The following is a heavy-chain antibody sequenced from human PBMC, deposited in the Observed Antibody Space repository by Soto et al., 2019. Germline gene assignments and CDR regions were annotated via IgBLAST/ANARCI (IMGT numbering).Heavy chain of an antibody. CDR1: GFTFTNAW. D-gene: IGHD2-8*01. V-gene: IGHV3-15*07. J-gene: IGHJ4*01. CDR3: ATDSYSTIIIVRFDY. Sequence: PGGSLRLSCAASGFTFTNAWINWVRQAPGKGLEWVGRIKSKTDGGTTDYAEPVKGRFAISRDDSNNMAYLQMNSLKIEDTAVYYCATDSYSTIIIVRFDYWGHGT. CDR2: IKSKTDGGTT.